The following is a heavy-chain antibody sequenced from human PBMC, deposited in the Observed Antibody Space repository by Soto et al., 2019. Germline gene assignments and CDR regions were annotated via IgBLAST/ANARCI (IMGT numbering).Heavy chain of an antibody. CDR1: GGSIASSSYY. V-gene: IGHV4-39*01. Sequence: SETLSLTCTVSGGSIASSSYYWGWIRHPPGKGLEWIGSIYYSGSTYYNPSLKSRVTISVDTSKNQFSLKLSSVTAADTAVYYCATQEVGGSYVHTFDPWGQGTLVTVAS. CDR3: ATQEVGGSYVHTFDP. CDR2: IYYSGST. D-gene: IGHD1-26*01. J-gene: IGHJ5*02.